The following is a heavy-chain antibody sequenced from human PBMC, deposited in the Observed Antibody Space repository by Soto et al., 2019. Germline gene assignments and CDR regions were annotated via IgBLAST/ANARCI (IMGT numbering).Heavy chain of an antibody. Sequence: LSLSYASSGFKFSNYAMSWVRQAPGKGLEWVSLISATGSGTYYADSVKGRFTISRDNSHNTLYLQVHSLTAEDTAVYYCAKDRRAGGNSAFYFDFWGQGAKVTVSS. J-gene: IGHJ4*02. CDR1: GFKFSNYA. CDR2: ISATGSGT. V-gene: IGHV3-23*01. CDR3: AKDRRAGGNSAFYFDF. D-gene: IGHD3-16*01.